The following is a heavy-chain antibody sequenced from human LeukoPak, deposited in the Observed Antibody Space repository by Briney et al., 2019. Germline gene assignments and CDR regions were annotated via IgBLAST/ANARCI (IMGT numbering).Heavy chain of an antibody. J-gene: IGHJ6*03. Sequence: SETLSLTCTVSGGSISSYYWSWIRQPPGKGLEWIGYIYYSGSTNYNPSLKSRVTISVDTSKNQFSLKLSSVTAADTAVYYCARVEIVVVTDYYYYYMDVWGKGTTVTISS. V-gene: IGHV4-59*01. D-gene: IGHD3-22*01. CDR3: ARVEIVVVTDYYYYYMDV. CDR1: GGSISSYY. CDR2: IYYSGST.